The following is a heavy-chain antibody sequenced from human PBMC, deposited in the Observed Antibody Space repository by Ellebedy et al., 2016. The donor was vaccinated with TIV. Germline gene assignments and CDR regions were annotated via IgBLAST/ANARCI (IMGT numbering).Heavy chain of an antibody. CDR2: IRDKANSYTT. CDR3: ARGNGGLFDY. J-gene: IGHJ4*02. CDR1: GFTFSDHY. Sequence: PGGSLRLSCAASGFTFSDHYMDWVRQAPGKGLEWVGRIRDKANSYTTEYAASVKGRFTISRDDSKNSLYLQMNSLKTEDTAVYYCARGNGGLFDYWGQGTLVTVSS. V-gene: IGHV3-72*01. D-gene: IGHD1-1*01.